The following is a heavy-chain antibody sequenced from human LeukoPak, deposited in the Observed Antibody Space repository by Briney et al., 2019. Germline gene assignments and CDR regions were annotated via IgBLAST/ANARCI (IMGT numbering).Heavy chain of an antibody. V-gene: IGHV1-18*01. CDR3: ARDLTPATSGPSIAAAGNKRGIGYYYYMDV. D-gene: IGHD6-13*01. Sequence: ASVKVSCKASGYTFTSYGISWVRQAPGQGLEWMGWISAYNGNTNYAQKFQGRVTMTTDTSTSTAYMELRSLRSDDTAVYYCARDLTPATSGPSIAAAGNKRGIGYYYYMDVWGKGTTVTVSS. J-gene: IGHJ6*03. CDR1: GYTFTSYG. CDR2: ISAYNGNT.